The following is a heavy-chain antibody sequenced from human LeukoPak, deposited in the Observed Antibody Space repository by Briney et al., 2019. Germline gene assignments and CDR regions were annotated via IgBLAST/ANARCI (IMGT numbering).Heavy chain of an antibody. CDR3: ARDDSSGWYDTFDI. J-gene: IGHJ3*02. V-gene: IGHV4-59*01. CDR1: GGSINSYY. D-gene: IGHD6-19*01. CDR2: IYYSGST. Sequence: SETLSLTCTVSGGSINSYYWSWIRQPPGKGLEWIGYIYYSGSTSYNPSLKSRVTISVDTSKNQFSLKLSSVTAADTAVYYCARDDSSGWYDTFDIWGQGTMVTVSS.